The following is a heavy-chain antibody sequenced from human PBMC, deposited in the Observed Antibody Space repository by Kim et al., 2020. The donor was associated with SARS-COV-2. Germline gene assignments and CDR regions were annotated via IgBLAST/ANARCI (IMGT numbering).Heavy chain of an antibody. D-gene: IGHD3-22*01. CDR2: INPNSGGT. V-gene: IGHV1-2*04. J-gene: IGHJ6*02. CDR3: ARGFQNGYPPWGDYYYYYGMDV. Sequence: ASVKVSCKASGYTFTGYYMHWVRQAPGQGLEWMGWINPNSGGTNYAQKFQGWVTMTRDTSISTAYMELSRLRSDDTAVYYCARGFQNGYPPWGDYYYYYGMDVWGQGTTVTVSS. CDR1: GYTFTGYY.